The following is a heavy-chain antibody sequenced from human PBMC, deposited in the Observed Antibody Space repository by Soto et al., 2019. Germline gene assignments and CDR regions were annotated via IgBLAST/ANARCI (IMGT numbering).Heavy chain of an antibody. V-gene: IGHV3-23*01. Sequence: VQLLESRGSLVQPGGSLSLSCVASGFTFGSYAMNWVRQAPGKGLEWISAISGGSDATFYADSVKGRFTISRDDSKNTLYLQLQSLRDDDTAVYYCAKDRTYDFWGGQRYFDYWGQGTLITVSS. CDR2: ISGGSDAT. J-gene: IGHJ4*02. CDR1: GFTFGSYA. CDR3: AKDRTYDFWGGQRYFDY. D-gene: IGHD3-3*01.